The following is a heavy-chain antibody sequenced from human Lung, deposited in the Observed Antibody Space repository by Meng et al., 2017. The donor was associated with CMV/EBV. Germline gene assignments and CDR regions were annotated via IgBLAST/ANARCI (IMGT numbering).Heavy chain of an antibody. CDR2: ISDDGTSQ. D-gene: IGHD3-3*01. CDR3: ARAISITVFGVALDY. J-gene: IGHJ4*02. Sequence: SCAASGFTFNFYPLHWVRQAPGRGLEWVAVISDDGTSQYYADSVKGRFTISRDSLKNTLYLQMSGLRPDDTAVYYCARAISITVFGVALDYWGRGNXVNGAS. V-gene: IGHV3-30-3*01. CDR1: GFTFNFYP.